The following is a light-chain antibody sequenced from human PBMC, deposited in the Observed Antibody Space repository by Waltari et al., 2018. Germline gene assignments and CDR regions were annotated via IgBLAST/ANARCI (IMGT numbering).Light chain of an antibody. J-gene: IGLJ2*01. Sequence: QSVLTQQPSASGTPGQRVTCPCSASSYNIGSNYVYWYQQLPGTAPKLLIYRNKQRPSGVPDRFSGSKSGTSASLAISGLRSEDEADYYCAAWDDSLSGVVFGGGTKLTVL. V-gene: IGLV1-47*01. CDR2: RNK. CDR3: AAWDDSLSGVV. CDR1: SYNIGSNY.